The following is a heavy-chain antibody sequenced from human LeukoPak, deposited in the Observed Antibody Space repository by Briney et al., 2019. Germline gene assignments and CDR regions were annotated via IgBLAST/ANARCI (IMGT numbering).Heavy chain of an antibody. CDR1: GGTFSSYA. D-gene: IGHD3-22*01. V-gene: IGHV1-69*05. J-gene: IGHJ3*02. Sequence: SVKVSCKASGGTFSSYAISWVRQAPGQGLEWMGGIIPIFGTANYAQKFQGRVTITTDESTSTAYMELSSLRSEDTAVYYCASRTSYYYDSSGSIAAAFDIWGQGTMVTVSS. CDR2: IIPIFGTA. CDR3: ASRTSYYYDSSGSIAAAFDI.